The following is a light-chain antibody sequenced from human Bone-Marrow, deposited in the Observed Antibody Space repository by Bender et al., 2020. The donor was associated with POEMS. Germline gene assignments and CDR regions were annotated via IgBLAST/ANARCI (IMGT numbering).Light chain of an antibody. CDR3: QAWDTSSVV. V-gene: IGLV3-1*01. CDR2: RDD. J-gene: IGLJ2*01. CDR1: ELGDKY. Sequence: YELTQPPSVSVSPGQTAIITCSGDELGDKYVCWYQQKPGQSPVVVIYRDDKRPSGIPERFSGSNSGNIATLTISGTQALDEADYYCQAWDTSSVVFGGGTKLTVL.